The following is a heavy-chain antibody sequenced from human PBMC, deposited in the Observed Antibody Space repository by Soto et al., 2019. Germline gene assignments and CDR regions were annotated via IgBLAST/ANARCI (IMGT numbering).Heavy chain of an antibody. CDR3: AKGSPNRSGWYDY. CDR1: VCTFSSYA. V-gene: IGHV3-23*01. J-gene: IGHJ4*02. Sequence: GGSLRLSCASSVCTFSSYAMSWVRQSPGKGLEWVSAISGSGGSTYYADSVKGRFTISRDNSKNTLYLQMNGLRAEDTAVYYCAKGSPNRSGWYDYWGQGTLLTGSS. D-gene: IGHD6-19*01. CDR2: ISGSGGST.